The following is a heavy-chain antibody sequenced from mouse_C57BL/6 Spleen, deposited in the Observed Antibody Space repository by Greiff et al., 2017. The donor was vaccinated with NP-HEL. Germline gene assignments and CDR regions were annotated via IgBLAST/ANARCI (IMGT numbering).Heavy chain of an antibody. V-gene: IGHV1-82*01. J-gene: IGHJ1*03. D-gene: IGHD2-4*01. CDR2: IYPGDGDT. CDR1: GYAFSSSW. CDR3: ARRGDYDWYFDV. Sequence: VQLQQSGPELVKPGASVKISCKASGYAFSSSWMNWVKQRPGKGLEWIGRIYPGDGDTNYNGKFKGKATLTADKSSSTAYIQLSSLTSEDSAVYFCARRGDYDWYFDVWGTGTTVTVSS.